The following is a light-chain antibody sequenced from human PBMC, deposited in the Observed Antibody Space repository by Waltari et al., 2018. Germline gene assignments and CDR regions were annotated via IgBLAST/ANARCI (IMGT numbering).Light chain of an antibody. V-gene: IGLV6-57*04. J-gene: IGLJ2*01. CDR2: EDN. Sequence: NFMLTQPHSVSESPGKTLTIPCTRSSGSIASNYGQWYQQRPGRAPITVIYEDNERPSGVPDRFSGSIDSSSNSASLTISGLKTEDEADYYCQSYNSSNVIFGGGTKLTVL. CDR3: QSYNSSNVI. CDR1: SGSIASNY.